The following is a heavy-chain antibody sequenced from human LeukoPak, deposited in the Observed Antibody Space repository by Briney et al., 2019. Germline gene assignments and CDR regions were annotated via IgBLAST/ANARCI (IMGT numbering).Heavy chain of an antibody. V-gene: IGHV3-23*01. CDR1: GFSFGGYA. CDR3: AKSLLRYFDWYFDY. CDR2: VSGSGGST. J-gene: IGHJ4*02. D-gene: IGHD3-9*01. Sequence: QAGGSLRLSCVASGFSFGGYAMSWVRQAPGKGLEWVSVVSGSGGSTYYADSVKGRFTISRDNSKNTLYLQMSSLRAEDTAVYYCAKSLLRYFDWYFDYWGQGTLVTVSS.